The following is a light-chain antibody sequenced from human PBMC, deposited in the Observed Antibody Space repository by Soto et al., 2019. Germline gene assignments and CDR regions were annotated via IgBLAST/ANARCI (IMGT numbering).Light chain of an antibody. CDR1: SSDVGGYNY. Sequence: QSVLTQPPSASGSPGQSVAISCTGTSSDVGGYNYVSWYQQHPGKAPKLMIYEVNKRPSGVPDHFSGSKSGNTASLTVSGLQAEDEADYYCSSYAGSSNVFGTGTKGTVL. J-gene: IGLJ1*01. CDR3: SSYAGSSNV. CDR2: EVN. V-gene: IGLV2-8*01.